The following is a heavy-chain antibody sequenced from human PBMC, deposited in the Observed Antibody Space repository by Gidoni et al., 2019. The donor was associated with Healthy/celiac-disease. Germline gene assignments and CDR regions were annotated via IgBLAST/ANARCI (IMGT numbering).Heavy chain of an antibody. J-gene: IGHJ5*02. V-gene: IGHV4-61*02. D-gene: IGHD3-22*01. Sequence: SLKSRVTISVDTSKNQFSLKLSPVTAADTAVYYCARDLGGVVVKGNWFDPWGQGTLVTVSS. CDR3: ARDLGGVVVKGNWFDP.